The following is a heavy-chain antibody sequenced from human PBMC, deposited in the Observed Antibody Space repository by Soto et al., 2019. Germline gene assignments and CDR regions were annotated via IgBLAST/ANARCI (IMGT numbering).Heavy chain of an antibody. V-gene: IGHV1-18*01. CDR3: ARDFTGWPPDGVDY. CDR1: GYTFTSYA. Sequence: QVQLVQSGVEVKKPGASVKVSCKASGYTFTSYAISWVRQAPGQGLEWMGWISAYNGNTNYAQNLRGRVTMTTDASTRTAYMELRSLRYDDTAMYYCARDFTGWPPDGVDYWGQGTQVIVSS. D-gene: IGHD3-16*01. CDR2: ISAYNGNT. J-gene: IGHJ4*02.